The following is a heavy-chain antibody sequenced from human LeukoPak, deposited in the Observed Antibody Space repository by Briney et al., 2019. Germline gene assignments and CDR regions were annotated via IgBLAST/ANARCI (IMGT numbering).Heavy chain of an antibody. Sequence: GGSLRLSCAASGLTFSTYAMTWVRQTPGKGLEWLSAITGSGFSTFYADYVKGRFTISRDNSKNTLFLQMNSLRAEDAAVYYCGKGVVGVTSPNSLDYWGQGTLVTVSS. D-gene: IGHD1-26*01. CDR2: ITGSGFST. CDR3: GKGVVGVTSPNSLDY. CDR1: GLTFSTYA. J-gene: IGHJ4*02. V-gene: IGHV3-23*01.